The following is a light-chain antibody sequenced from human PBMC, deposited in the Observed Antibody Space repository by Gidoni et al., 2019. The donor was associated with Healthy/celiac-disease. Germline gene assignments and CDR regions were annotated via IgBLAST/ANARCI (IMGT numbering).Light chain of an antibody. Sequence: DIQMTQSPSSLSASVGDRVTITCRASQSISSYLNWYQQKPGKAPKLLIYAASSLQSGVPPRFSGSGSGIDFTLTISSLQPEDFATYYCQQSYSTPYTFGQGTKLEIK. CDR1: QSISSY. V-gene: IGKV1-39*01. CDR3: QQSYSTPYT. CDR2: AAS. J-gene: IGKJ2*01.